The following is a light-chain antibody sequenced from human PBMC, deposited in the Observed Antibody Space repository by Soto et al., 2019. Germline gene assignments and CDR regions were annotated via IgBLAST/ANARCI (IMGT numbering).Light chain of an antibody. CDR2: DVS. CDR1: SSDVCGYNY. CDR3: SSYTSSSTLEV. Sequence: QSALTQPASVSGSPGQSITISCTGTSSDVCGYNYVSWYQQHPGKAPKLMIYDVSNRPSGVSNRFSGSKSGNTASLTISGFQAEDEADYYCSSYTSSSTLEVFGGGTKLTVL. V-gene: IGLV2-14*01. J-gene: IGLJ3*02.